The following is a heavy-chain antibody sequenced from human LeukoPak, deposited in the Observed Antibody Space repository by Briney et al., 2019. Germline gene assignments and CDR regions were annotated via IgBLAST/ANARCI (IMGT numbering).Heavy chain of an antibody. Sequence: PSETLSLTCTVSGGSISSYYWSWIRQPPGKGLEGIGYLYYSGSTNYNPSLKSRVTISVDTSKNQFSLKLSSVTAADTAVYYCARQQYYDFWSGYQSPTYFDYWGQGTLVTVSS. D-gene: IGHD3-3*01. CDR3: ARQQYYDFWSGYQSPTYFDY. V-gene: IGHV4-59*08. CDR2: LYYSGST. CDR1: GGSISSYY. J-gene: IGHJ4*02.